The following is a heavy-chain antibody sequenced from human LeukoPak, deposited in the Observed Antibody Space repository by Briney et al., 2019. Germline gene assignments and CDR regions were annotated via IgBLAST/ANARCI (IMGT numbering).Heavy chain of an antibody. Sequence: SETLSLTCAVYGGSFSGYYWSWIRQPPGKGLEWIGEINHSGSTNYNPSLKSRVTISVDTSKNQFSLKLSSVTAADTAVYYCARDSQQLVSGAFDIWGQGTMVTVSS. CDR2: INHSGST. V-gene: IGHV4-34*01. CDR3: ARDSQQLVSGAFDI. J-gene: IGHJ3*02. D-gene: IGHD6-6*01. CDR1: GGSFSGYY.